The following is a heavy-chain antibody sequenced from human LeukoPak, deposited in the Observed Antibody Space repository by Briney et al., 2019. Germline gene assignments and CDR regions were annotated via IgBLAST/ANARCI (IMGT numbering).Heavy chain of an antibody. CDR1: GFTFSSYG. CDR3: ARALRWLQLDY. Sequence: PGGSLRLSCAASGFTFSSYGMHWVRQAPGKGLEWAAVIWYDGSNKYYADSVKGRFTISRDNSKNTLYLQMNSLRAEDTAVYYCARALRWLQLDYWGQGTLVTVSS. J-gene: IGHJ4*02. V-gene: IGHV3-33*01. D-gene: IGHD5-24*01. CDR2: IWYDGSNK.